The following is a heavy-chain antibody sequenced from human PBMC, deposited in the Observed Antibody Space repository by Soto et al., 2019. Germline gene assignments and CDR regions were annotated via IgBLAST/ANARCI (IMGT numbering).Heavy chain of an antibody. J-gene: IGHJ6*02. Sequence: SETLSLTCTVSGGTISSGHYYWSWIRQHPGKGLEWIGYIYYSGNTYYNPSLKSRVSISVDTSNKEFSLKLRSVTAADTAVYYCARDRYSNSNYYYYGMDVWGQGTTVTVPS. CDR2: IYYSGNT. CDR1: GGTISSGHYY. D-gene: IGHD6-6*01. V-gene: IGHV4-31*03. CDR3: ARDRYSNSNYYYYGMDV.